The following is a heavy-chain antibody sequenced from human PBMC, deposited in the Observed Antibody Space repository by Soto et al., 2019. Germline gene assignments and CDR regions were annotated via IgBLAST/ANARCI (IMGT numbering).Heavy chain of an antibody. Sequence: QVQLVESGGGVVQPGRSLRLSCAASGFTFSSYGMHWVRQAPGKGLEWVAVIWYDGSNKYYADSVKGRFTISRDNSKNTLYLQMNSLRAEDTAVYYCARVSVVPAAKRGVDYYYGMDVWGQGTTVTVSS. CDR3: ARVSVVPAAKRGVDYYYGMDV. CDR2: IWYDGSNK. D-gene: IGHD2-2*01. CDR1: GFTFSSYG. V-gene: IGHV3-33*01. J-gene: IGHJ6*02.